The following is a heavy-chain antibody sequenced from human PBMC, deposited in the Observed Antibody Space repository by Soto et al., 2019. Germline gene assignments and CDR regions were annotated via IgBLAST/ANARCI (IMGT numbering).Heavy chain of an antibody. J-gene: IGHJ3*02. V-gene: IGHV3-23*01. D-gene: IGHD3-16*01. Sequence: EVQLLESGGGLVQPGGSLRLSCEASGFTFSSYAMSWVRQAPGKGLEWVSALSGSGGSTYYADSVKGRFTISRDNSKNTRYRQMNSLRADDTAVYYCAKDLGVAVYTWGSESVGVHDAFDIWGQGTIVSVSS. CDR1: GFTFSSYA. CDR3: AKDLGVAVYTWGSESVGVHDAFDI. CDR2: LSGSGGST.